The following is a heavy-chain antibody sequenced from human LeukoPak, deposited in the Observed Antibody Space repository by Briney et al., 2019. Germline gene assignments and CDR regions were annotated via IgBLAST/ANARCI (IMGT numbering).Heavy chain of an antibody. D-gene: IGHD3-3*01. Sequence: GASVKVSCTVSGYTLTELSMHWVRQAPGKGLEWMGGFDPEDGETIYAQKFQGRVTITRDTSASTAYMELSSLRSEDTAVYYCARDSSFPYYDFWSGSSDYWGQGTLVTVSS. J-gene: IGHJ4*02. CDR1: GYTLTELS. CDR3: ARDSSFPYYDFWSGSSDY. CDR2: FDPEDGET. V-gene: IGHV1-24*01.